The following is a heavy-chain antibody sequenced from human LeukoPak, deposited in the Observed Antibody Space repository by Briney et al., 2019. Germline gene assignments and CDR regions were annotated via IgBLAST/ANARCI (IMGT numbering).Heavy chain of an antibody. CDR3: ARERYCSGGSCYDPFGY. Sequence: GGSLRLSCAAFGLTFSSYWMSWVRQAPGKGLEWVANIKQDGSEKYYVDSVKGRFTISRDNAKNSLYLQMNSLRAEDTAVYYCARERYCSGGSCYDPFGYWGQGTLVTVSS. J-gene: IGHJ4*02. D-gene: IGHD2-15*01. V-gene: IGHV3-7*01. CDR1: GLTFSSYW. CDR2: IKQDGSEK.